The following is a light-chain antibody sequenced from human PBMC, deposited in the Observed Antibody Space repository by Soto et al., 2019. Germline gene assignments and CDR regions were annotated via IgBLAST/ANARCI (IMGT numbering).Light chain of an antibody. Sequence: DIQMTQSPSSLSASVGDRVTIICRASPTISNYLNWYQQKPGKAPKVLIYGATRLQSGVPSRFSGSGSGTEFTLTISSLQSEDFAVYYCQQYNNWPPYTFGQGTKLEIK. CDR2: GAT. CDR3: QQYNNWPPYT. J-gene: IGKJ2*01. V-gene: IGKV1-39*01. CDR1: PTISNY.